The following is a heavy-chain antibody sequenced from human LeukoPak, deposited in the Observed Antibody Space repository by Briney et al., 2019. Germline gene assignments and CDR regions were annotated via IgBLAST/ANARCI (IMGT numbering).Heavy chain of an antibody. CDR2: ISAYNGNT. J-gene: IGHJ3*02. CDR3: ARDHWAPYSNSWRDAFDI. D-gene: IGHD6-13*01. Sequence: ASVKVSCKASGYTFTSYGISWVRQAPGQGLEWMGWISAYNGNTNYAQKLQGRVTMTTDTSTSTAYMELRSLRSDDTAVYYCARDHWAPYSNSWRDAFDIWGQGTMVTVSS. CDR1: GYTFTSYG. V-gene: IGHV1-18*01.